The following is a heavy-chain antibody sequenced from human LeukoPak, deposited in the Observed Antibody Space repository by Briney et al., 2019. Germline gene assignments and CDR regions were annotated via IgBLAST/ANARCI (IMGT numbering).Heavy chain of an antibody. J-gene: IGHJ3*02. D-gene: IGHD5-18*01. CDR1: GVTFDNYG. Sequence: GGSLRLSCIASGVTFDNYGMSWVRQVPGRGLEWVSGITRNGGTTDYADSVKGRFTISRDNAKNSLYLQMSSLRAEDTALYHCARGYLKGPFDIWGQGTMVTVSS. CDR2: ITRNGGTT. V-gene: IGHV3-20*01. CDR3: ARGYLKGPFDI.